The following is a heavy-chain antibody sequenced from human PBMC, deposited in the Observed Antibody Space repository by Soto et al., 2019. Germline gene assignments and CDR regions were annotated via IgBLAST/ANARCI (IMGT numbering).Heavy chain of an antibody. CDR1: GDTFSSYS. D-gene: IGHD3-10*01. Sequence: GASVKVSCKASGDTFSSYSINWVRQAPGQGLEWMGRIIPILGITYHAQKFQGRLTITADKSTNTVHMELSGLRSEDTAVYFCARYYGSEAAFDIWGQGTMVTVSS. V-gene: IGHV1-69*02. CDR2: IIPILGIT. CDR3: ARYYGSEAAFDI. J-gene: IGHJ3*02.